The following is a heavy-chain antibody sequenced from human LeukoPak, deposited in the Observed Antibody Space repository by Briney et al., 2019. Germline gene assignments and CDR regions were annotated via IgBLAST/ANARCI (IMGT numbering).Heavy chain of an antibody. CDR3: ARVSVAVAEFDY. J-gene: IGHJ4*02. V-gene: IGHV4-39*07. CDR1: GGSISSSSYY. D-gene: IGHD6-19*01. CDR2: IYYSGST. Sequence: SETLSLTCTASGGSISSSSYYWGWIRQPPGKGLEWIGSIYYSGSTYYNPSLKSRVTISVDTSKNQFSLKLSSVTAADTAVYYCARVSVAVAEFDYWGQGTLVTVSS.